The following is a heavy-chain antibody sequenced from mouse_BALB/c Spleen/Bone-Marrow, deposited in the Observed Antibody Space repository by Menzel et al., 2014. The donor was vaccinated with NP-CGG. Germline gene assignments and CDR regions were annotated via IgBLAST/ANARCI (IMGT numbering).Heavy chain of an antibody. D-gene: IGHD2-2*01. J-gene: IGHJ2*01. Sequence: EVKLMESGGGLVQPGGSLRLSCATSGFTFTDYYMSWVRQPPGKALEWLGFIRDKANGYTTEYSASVKGRFTISRDNSQSILYLQMNTLRAEDSATYYCARYGYDYFDCWGQGTTLTVSS. CDR3: ARYGYDYFDC. CDR2: IRDKANGYTT. CDR1: GFTFTDYY. V-gene: IGHV7-3*02.